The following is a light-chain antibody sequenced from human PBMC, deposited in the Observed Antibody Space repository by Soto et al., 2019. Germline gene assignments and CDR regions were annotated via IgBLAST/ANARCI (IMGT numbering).Light chain of an antibody. V-gene: IGLV1-40*01. J-gene: IGLJ3*02. CDR2: GNS. CDR1: SSNIGAAYD. Sequence: QSVLTQPPSVSGAPGQRVTISCTGSSSNIGAAYDVHWYQQRPGTAPKLLIYGNSNRPSGVPDRFSGSKSGTSASLAITGLRAEDEADYYCQSYDSSLSGWVFGGGTKLTVL. CDR3: QSYDSSLSGWV.